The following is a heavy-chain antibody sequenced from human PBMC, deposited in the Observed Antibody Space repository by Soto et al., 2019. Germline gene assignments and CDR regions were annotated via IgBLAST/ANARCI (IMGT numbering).Heavy chain of an antibody. D-gene: IGHD2-8*01. CDR3: ARGYCTNGVCFPGIAVAGTSYYFDY. J-gene: IGHJ4*02. V-gene: IGHV4-34*01. CDR1: GGSFSGYC. Sequence: QVQLQQWGAGLLKPSETLSLTCAVYGGSFSGYCWSWIRQPPGKGLEWIGEINHSGSTNYNPSLKSRVTISVDTSKNQFSLKLSSVTAADTAVYYCARGYCTNGVCFPGIAVAGTSYYFDYWGQGTLVTVSS. CDR2: INHSGST.